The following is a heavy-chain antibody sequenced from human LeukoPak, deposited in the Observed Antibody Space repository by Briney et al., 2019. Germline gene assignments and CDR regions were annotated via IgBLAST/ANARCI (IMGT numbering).Heavy chain of an antibody. V-gene: IGHV1-18*01. CDR1: GYSFFSYG. CDR3: AAQYYGGYRAYGMDV. CDR2: ISSGNGYP. J-gene: IGHJ6*02. D-gene: IGHD4-23*01. Sequence: GASVKVSCKAAGYSFFSYGINWVRQAPGQGLEWMGWISSGNGYPSYAQRFQGRVSVTADTSTTTVYMEMKGLRADDTAVYYCAAQYYGGYRAYGMDVWGQGTTVIVSS.